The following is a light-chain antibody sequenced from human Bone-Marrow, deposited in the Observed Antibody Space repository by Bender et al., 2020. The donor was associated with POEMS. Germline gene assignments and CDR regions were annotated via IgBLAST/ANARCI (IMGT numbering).Light chain of an antibody. V-gene: IGLV3-1*01. CDR3: QAWDRSIFYV. Sequence: SYELTQPPSVSVSPGQTASITCSGDELGNKYTSWYQQKPGQSPLLVIYQDINRPSGIPERFAGSSSGNTATLTISETQSLDEADYYCQAWDRSIFYVFGGGTKVTVL. CDR1: ELGNKY. J-gene: IGLJ1*01. CDR2: QDI.